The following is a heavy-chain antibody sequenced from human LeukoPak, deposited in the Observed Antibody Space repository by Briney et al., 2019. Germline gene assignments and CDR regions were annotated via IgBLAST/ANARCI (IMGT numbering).Heavy chain of an antibody. Sequence: SETLSLTCTVSGGSISSYYWSWIRQPPGKGLEWIGYIYYIGNTNYNPSLKSRVTISVDASKNQFSLRLSSVTAADTAVYYCARHWGSTIDYWGQGTLVTVSS. CDR2: IYYIGNT. CDR3: ARHWGSTIDY. V-gene: IGHV4-59*08. D-gene: IGHD3-16*01. CDR1: GGSISSYY. J-gene: IGHJ4*02.